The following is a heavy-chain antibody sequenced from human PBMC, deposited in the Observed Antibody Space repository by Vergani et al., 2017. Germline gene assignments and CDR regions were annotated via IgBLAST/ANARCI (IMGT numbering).Heavy chain of an antibody. J-gene: IGHJ4*02. CDR2: IYHSTST. CDR3: VGTGDTAMVLGY. CDR1: GYSISCGYF. D-gene: IGHD5-18*01. Sequence: QVQLQESGPGLVKPSETLSLTCAVSGYSISCGYFWGWIRQPPGKGLEWIGSIYHSTSTYHNPSLKSRVFISVDTSTNQFSLKLSSVTAADTAVYYCVGTGDTAMVLGYWGQGTLVTVPS. V-gene: IGHV4-38-2*01.